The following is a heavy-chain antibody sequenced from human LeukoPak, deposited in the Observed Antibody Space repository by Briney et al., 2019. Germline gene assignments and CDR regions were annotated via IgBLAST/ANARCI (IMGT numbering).Heavy chain of an antibody. V-gene: IGHV3-23*01. J-gene: IGHJ4*02. CDR2: ISGSGGST. CDR3: AKDPVGIAARHGDY. D-gene: IGHD6-6*01. Sequence: PGGSVRLSCAATGFTSVNYAMSWVRQAPGKGLEWVSAISGSGGSTYYADSVKGRFTISRDNSKNTLYLQMNSLRAEDTAVYYCAKDPVGIAARHGDYWGQGTLVTVSS. CDR1: GFTSVNYA.